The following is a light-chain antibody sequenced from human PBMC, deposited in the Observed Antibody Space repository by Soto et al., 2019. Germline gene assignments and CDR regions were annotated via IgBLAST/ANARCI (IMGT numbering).Light chain of an antibody. V-gene: IGLV2-8*01. Sequence: QSVLTQPPSASGSPGQSATISCTGTSSDVGGYDFVSWYQQHPGKAPKLMIHEVSKRPSGVPDRFSGSKSGNTASLTVSGLQTEDEADYYCTSYAGNNNVVFGGGTKLTVL. CDR2: EVS. J-gene: IGLJ3*02. CDR1: SSDVGGYDF. CDR3: TSYAGNNNVV.